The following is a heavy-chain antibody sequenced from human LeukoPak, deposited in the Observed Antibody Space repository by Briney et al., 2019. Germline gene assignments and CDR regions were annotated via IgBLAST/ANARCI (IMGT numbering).Heavy chain of an antibody. CDR1: GFTFDDYA. Sequence: PGGSLRLSCAASGFTFDDYAMHWVRQAPGKGLEWVSGINWNSGNIGYADSVKGRFTISRDNGKNSLYLQMNSLRAEDTAVYFCARKYCTSSSCPLDCWGQGTLVTVSS. CDR3: ARKYCTSSSCPLDC. J-gene: IGHJ4*02. CDR2: INWNSGNI. V-gene: IGHV3-9*01. D-gene: IGHD2-2*01.